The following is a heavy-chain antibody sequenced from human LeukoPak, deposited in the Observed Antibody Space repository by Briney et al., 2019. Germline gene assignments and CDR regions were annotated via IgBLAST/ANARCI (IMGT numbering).Heavy chain of an antibody. V-gene: IGHV4-38-2*02. D-gene: IGHD3-10*01. Sequence: SETLSLTCTVSGYSISSGYYWGWIRQPPGKGVGWIVCIYHSATTYYTPSLKSRVTISVDTSKNQFSLKLSSVTAADTAVYYCARWGPMVRGGFDYWGQGTLVTVSS. J-gene: IGHJ4*02. CDR3: ARWGPMVRGGFDY. CDR2: IYHSATT. CDR1: GYSISSGYY.